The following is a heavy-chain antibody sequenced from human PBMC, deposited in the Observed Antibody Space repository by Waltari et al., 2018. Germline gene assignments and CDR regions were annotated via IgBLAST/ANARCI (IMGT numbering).Heavy chain of an antibody. Sequence: QLQLQESGPGLVKPSETLSLTCTVSGGSISSSSYYWGWIRQPPGKGLEWIGSIYYSGSTYYNPSLKSRVTISVDTSKNQFSLKLSSVTAADTAVYYCAAQAARGYYMDVWGKGTTVTVSS. J-gene: IGHJ6*03. CDR1: GGSISSSSYY. CDR3: AAQAARGYYMDV. CDR2: IYYSGST. V-gene: IGHV4-39*01. D-gene: IGHD3-10*01.